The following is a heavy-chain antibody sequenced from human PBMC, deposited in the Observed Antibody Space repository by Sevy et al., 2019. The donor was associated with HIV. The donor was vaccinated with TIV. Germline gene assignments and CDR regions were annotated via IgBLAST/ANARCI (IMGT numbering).Heavy chain of an antibody. CDR3: AREGAAAGDYYYYGMDV. V-gene: IGHV4-4*07. J-gene: IGHJ6*02. D-gene: IGHD6-13*01. Sequence: SETLSLTCTVSGGSISSYYWSWIRQPPGKGLEWVGRIYTSGSTNYNPYLKSRVTMAVDTSKNQFSLKLSSVTAADTAVYYCAREGAAAGDYYYYGMDVGGQGTTVTVSS. CDR1: GGSISSYY. CDR2: IYTSGST.